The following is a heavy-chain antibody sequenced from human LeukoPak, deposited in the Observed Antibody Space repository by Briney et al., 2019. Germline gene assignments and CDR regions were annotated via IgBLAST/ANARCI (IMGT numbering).Heavy chain of an antibody. Sequence: ASVKVSCKASGGTLSSYAISWVRQAPGQGLEWMGGIIPIFGTANYAQKFQGRVTITASKSTSTAYMELSSLRSEDTAVYYCARPHYYDSSGYYGNWGQGTLVTVSS. J-gene: IGHJ4*02. V-gene: IGHV1-69*06. CDR3: ARPHYYDSSGYYGN. CDR1: GGTLSSYA. CDR2: IIPIFGTA. D-gene: IGHD3-22*01.